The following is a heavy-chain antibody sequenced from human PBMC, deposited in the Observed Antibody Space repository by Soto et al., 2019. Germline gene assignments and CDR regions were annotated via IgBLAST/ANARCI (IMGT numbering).Heavy chain of an antibody. Sequence: QVQLQQWGAGLLKPSETLSLTCAVYGGSFSGYYWSWIRQPPGKGLEWIGEINHSGSTNYNPSLKIRVTISVDTSKNQVSLELSSVTAADTAVYYCARAGYSSPWYLPFDSWGQGTLVTVS. J-gene: IGHJ4*02. D-gene: IGHD6-13*01. CDR2: INHSGST. V-gene: IGHV4-34*01. CDR3: ARAGYSSPWYLPFDS. CDR1: GGSFSGYY.